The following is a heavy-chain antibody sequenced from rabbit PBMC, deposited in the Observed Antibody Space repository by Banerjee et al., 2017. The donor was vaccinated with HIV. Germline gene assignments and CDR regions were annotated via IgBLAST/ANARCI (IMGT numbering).Heavy chain of an antibody. D-gene: IGHD4-1*01. CDR2: IYTDSSGNT. CDR3: AGHHYSSGWNLDL. CDR1: GIDFSSSYW. Sequence: QEQLEESGGDLVKPEGSLTLTCTAPGIDFSSSYWMCWVRQAPGKGLELIGCIYTDSSGNTYYATWAKGRFAISKTSSTTVTLQMTSLTGADTATYFCAGHHYSSGWNLDLWGPGTLVTVS. J-gene: IGHJ4*01. V-gene: IGHV1S45*01.